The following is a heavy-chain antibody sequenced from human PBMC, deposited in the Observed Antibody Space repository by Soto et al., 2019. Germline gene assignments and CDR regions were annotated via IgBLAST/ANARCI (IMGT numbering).Heavy chain of an antibody. D-gene: IGHD2-15*01. J-gene: IGHJ4*02. CDR3: ARIWDCSGGSCYHYFDY. Sequence: QLQLQESGPGLVKPSETLSLTCPVSGGSISSSSYYWGWIRQPPGKGLEWIGSIYYSGSTYYNQSLKSRVTISVDTAKNQFSLKLISVTAADTAVYYCARIWDCSGGSCYHYFDYWGQGTLVTVSS. V-gene: IGHV4-39*01. CDR2: IYYSGST. CDR1: GGSISSSSYY.